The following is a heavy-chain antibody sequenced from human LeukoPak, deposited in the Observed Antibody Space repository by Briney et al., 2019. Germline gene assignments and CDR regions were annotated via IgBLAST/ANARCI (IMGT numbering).Heavy chain of an antibody. Sequence: GESLKISCKGSGYSFTSYWIAWVRQMPGKGLEWMDIIYPGDSDTRYSPSFQGQVTISADKSISTAYLQWSSLKASDTAMYYCARITGATGTTAVSWYFDYWGQGTLVTVSS. J-gene: IGHJ4*02. V-gene: IGHV5-51*01. CDR2: IYPGDSDT. CDR1: GYSFTSYW. D-gene: IGHD1-1*01. CDR3: ARITGATGTTAVSWYFDY.